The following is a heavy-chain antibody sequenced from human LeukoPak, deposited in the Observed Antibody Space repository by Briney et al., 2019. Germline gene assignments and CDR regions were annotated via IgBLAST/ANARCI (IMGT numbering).Heavy chain of an antibody. Sequence: GGSLRLSCAASGFTFSSYAMSWVRQAPGKGLEWVSAISGSGGSTYYADSVKGRFTISRDNSKNTLYLQMNSLRAEDTAVYYCAKGEFYGSGSYYNVISVDYWGQGTLVTVSS. CDR2: ISGSGGST. J-gene: IGHJ4*02. CDR3: AKGEFYGSGSYYNVISVDY. V-gene: IGHV3-23*01. D-gene: IGHD3-10*01. CDR1: GFTFSSYA.